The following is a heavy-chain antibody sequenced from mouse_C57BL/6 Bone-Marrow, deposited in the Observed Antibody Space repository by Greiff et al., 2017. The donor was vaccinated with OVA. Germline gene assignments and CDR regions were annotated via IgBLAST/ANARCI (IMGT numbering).Heavy chain of an antibody. J-gene: IGHJ3*01. V-gene: IGHV5-4*03. CDR3: ASTYSNSFAY. CDR2: ISDGGRST. CDR1: GFTFSSYA. D-gene: IGHD2-5*01. Sequence: EVMLVESGGGLVKPGGSLKLSCAASGFTFSSYAMSWVRHTPEKRLAWVATISDGGRSTYYPANVKGRFTISRDNAKNNLYLQMSHLKSEDTAMYYCASTYSNSFAYWGQGTLVTVSA.